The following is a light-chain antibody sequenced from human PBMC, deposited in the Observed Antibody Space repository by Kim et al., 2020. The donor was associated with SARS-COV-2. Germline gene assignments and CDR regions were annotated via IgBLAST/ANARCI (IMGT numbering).Light chain of an antibody. CDR1: SSDVGGYNY. V-gene: IGLV2-14*03. CDR2: DVS. CDR3: SSYTSSSTRV. J-gene: IGLJ3*02. Sequence: QSALTQPASVSGSPGQSITISCTGTSSDVGGYNYVSWYQQHPGKAPKLMIYDVSNRPSGVSNRFSGSKSGNTASLTISGLQADDEADHYCSSYTSSSTRVFGGGTQLTVL.